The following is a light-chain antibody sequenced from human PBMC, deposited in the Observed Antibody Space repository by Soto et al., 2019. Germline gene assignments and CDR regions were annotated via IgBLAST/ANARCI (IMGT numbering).Light chain of an antibody. CDR2: GAS. CDR3: QQYDKSLPPVT. V-gene: IGKV3-15*01. Sequence: DIILTQSPAIVSVSPGERATLSCRASRSVSTNLAWYQHKHGQAPRLLIYGASTRVTDIPARFSGSGSGTDLTLTINYLKSEDFGVYYCQQYDKSLPPVTFGGGTKVEI. CDR1: RSVSTN. J-gene: IGKJ4*01.